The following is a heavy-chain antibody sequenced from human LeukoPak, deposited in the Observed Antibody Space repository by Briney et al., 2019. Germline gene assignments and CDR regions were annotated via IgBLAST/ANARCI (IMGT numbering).Heavy chain of an antibody. CDR1: GYTFTSYG. D-gene: IGHD5-12*01. CDR3: ARNTRKYSGYDYAY. CDR2: ISAYNGNT. V-gene: IGHV1-18*01. Sequence: ASVKVSCKASGYTFTSYGISWVRQAPGQGLERMGRISAYNGNTNYAQKLQGRVTMTTDTSTSTAYMELRSLRSDDTAVYYCARNTRKYSGYDYAYWGQGTLVTVSS. J-gene: IGHJ4*02.